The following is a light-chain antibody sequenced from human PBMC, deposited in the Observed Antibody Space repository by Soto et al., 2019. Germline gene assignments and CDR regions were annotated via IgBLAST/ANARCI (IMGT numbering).Light chain of an antibody. J-gene: IGKJ4*01. V-gene: IGKV1-27*01. Sequence: DIQMTQSPSTLSGSVGDRVTITCRASQTISSWLAWYQQKPGTVPRLLIYAASTLQSGVPSRFSGSGSGTDFTLTISSLQPEDVATYYCQKCGVAPFTFGGGTKVDIK. CDR3: QKCGVAPFT. CDR1: QTISSW. CDR2: AAS.